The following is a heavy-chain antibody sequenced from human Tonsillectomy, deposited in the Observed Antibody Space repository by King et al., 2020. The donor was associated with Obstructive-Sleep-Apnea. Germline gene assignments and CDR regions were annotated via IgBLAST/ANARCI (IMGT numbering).Heavy chain of an antibody. D-gene: IGHD3-10*01. CDR3: ARDAMVRGVRIAYYYYGMDV. Sequence: VQLVESGGGLVQPGGSLRLSCAASGFTFSSYSMNWVRQAPGKGLEWVSYIISSSSTIYYADSVKGRFTISRANAKNSLYLQMNCLRAEDTALYYWARDAMVRGVRIAYYYYGMDVWGQGTTVTVSS. CDR1: GFTFSSYS. J-gene: IGHJ6*02. CDR2: IISSSSTI. V-gene: IGHV3-48*04.